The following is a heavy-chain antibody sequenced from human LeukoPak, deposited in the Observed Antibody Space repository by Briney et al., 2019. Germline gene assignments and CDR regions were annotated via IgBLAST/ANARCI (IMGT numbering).Heavy chain of an antibody. CDR3: ARTPPDYDPDKYSFDY. CDR2: ISAYNGNT. V-gene: IGHV1-18*01. Sequence: ASVKVSCKASGYTFTSYGISWVRQAPGQGLEWMGWISAYNGNTNYAQKLQGRVTMTTDTSTSTAYMELRSLRSDDTAVYYCARTPPDYDPDKYSFDYWGQGTLVTVSS. J-gene: IGHJ4*02. D-gene: IGHD4-17*01. CDR1: GYTFTSYG.